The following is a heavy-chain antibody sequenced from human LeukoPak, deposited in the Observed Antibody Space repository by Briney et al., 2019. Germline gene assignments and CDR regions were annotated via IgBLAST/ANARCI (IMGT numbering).Heavy chain of an antibody. Sequence: ASVKVSCKASGYTFTSYGISWVRQAPGQGLEWMGWICAYNGNTNYAQKLQGRVTMTTDTSTSTAYMELRSLRSADTAVYYCARTSYDSSGYSFWFDPWGQGTLVTVSS. V-gene: IGHV1-18*01. CDR2: ICAYNGNT. D-gene: IGHD3-22*01. CDR1: GYTFTSYG. CDR3: ARTSYDSSGYSFWFDP. J-gene: IGHJ5*02.